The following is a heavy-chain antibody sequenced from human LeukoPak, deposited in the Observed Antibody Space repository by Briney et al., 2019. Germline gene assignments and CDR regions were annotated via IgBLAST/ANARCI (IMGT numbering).Heavy chain of an antibody. CDR1: GFTFSTYT. Sequence: GGSLRLSCAASGFTFSTYTMNWVRQAPGKGLEWVSSISSSSSNTHYADSVKGRFTISRDNAKNSLYMQMNSLRADDTAVYYCVRGDGRDYWGQGTLVTVSS. D-gene: IGHD5-24*01. V-gene: IGHV3-21*01. CDR3: VRGDGRDY. J-gene: IGHJ4*02. CDR2: ISSSSSNT.